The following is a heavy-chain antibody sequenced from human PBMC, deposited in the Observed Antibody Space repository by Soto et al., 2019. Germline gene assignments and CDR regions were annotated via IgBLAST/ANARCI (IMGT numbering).Heavy chain of an antibody. Sequence: GGSLRLSCAASGFTFSSYAMSWVRQAPGKGLEWVSAISGSGGSTYYADFVKGRFTISRDNSKNTLYLQMNSLRAEDTAVYYCAKPTSYYDFWSGYRENYYYYGMDVWGQGTTVTVSS. V-gene: IGHV3-23*01. J-gene: IGHJ6*02. D-gene: IGHD3-3*01. CDR2: ISGSGGST. CDR3: AKPTSYYDFWSGYRENYYYYGMDV. CDR1: GFTFSSYA.